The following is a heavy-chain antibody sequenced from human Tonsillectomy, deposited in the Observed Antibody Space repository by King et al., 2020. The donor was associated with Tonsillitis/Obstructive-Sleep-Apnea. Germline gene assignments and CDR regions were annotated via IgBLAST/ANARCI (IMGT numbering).Heavy chain of an antibody. CDR1: GFTVSSNY. Sequence: VQLVESGGGLIQPGGSLRLSCAASGFTVSSNYMSWVRQAPGKGLEWVSFIYSGGCTYYADSVKGRFTISRDNSKNTLYLQMNSLRAEDTAVYYCARDQDYGSGSYFHYYYYMDVWGKGTTVTVSS. CDR3: ARDQDYGSGSYFHYYYYMDV. CDR2: IYSGGCT. J-gene: IGHJ6*03. D-gene: IGHD3-10*01. V-gene: IGHV3-53*01.